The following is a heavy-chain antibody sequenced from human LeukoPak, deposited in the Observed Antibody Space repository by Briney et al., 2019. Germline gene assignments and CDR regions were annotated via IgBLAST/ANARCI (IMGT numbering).Heavy chain of an antibody. Sequence: GGSLRLSCAASGFTFSNAWMSWVRQAPGKGLEWVGCIKSKTDGGTTDYAAPVKGRFTISRDDSKNTLYLQMNSLKTEDTAVYYCTTDLRYFDWLSYRGQGTLVTVSS. V-gene: IGHV3-15*01. CDR3: TTDLRYFDWLSY. D-gene: IGHD3-9*01. J-gene: IGHJ4*02. CDR2: IKSKTDGGTT. CDR1: GFTFSNAW.